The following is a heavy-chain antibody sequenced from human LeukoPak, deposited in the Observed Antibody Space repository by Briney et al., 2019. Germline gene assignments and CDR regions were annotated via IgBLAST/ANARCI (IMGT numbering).Heavy chain of an antibody. Sequence: GGSLRLSCVASGFTFYNYAMSWVRQAPGRGLEWASSTAGSGISKDYADSVKGRFTISKDKSKNTLYLQMDNLRAEDTGVYFCARLPTFYYDSSGYHYDYWGQGTLVTVSS. CDR1: GFTFYNYA. V-gene: IGHV3-23*01. J-gene: IGHJ4*02. D-gene: IGHD3-22*01. CDR2: TAGSGISK. CDR3: ARLPTFYYDSSGYHYDY.